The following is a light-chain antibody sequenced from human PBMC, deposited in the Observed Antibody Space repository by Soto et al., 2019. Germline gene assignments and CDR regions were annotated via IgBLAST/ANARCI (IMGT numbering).Light chain of an antibody. CDR1: QSISNY. CDR2: AAS. V-gene: IGKV1-39*01. J-gene: IGKJ1*01. CDR3: QQSYSTPRT. Sequence: DTQMTQSPSSLSASVGDRVTITCRASQSISNYLNWYQQKPGKAPKLLIFAASNLQSGVPSRFSGSGSGTDFTLTISSLQPEDSASYYCQQSYSTPRTFGQGTKVDIK.